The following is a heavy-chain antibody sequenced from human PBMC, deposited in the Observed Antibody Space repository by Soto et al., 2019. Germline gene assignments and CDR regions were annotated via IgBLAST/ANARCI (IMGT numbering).Heavy chain of an antibody. CDR2: INAGNGNT. CDR1: GYTFTSYA. J-gene: IGHJ4*02. CDR3: ARVAVAGTVNLDY. D-gene: IGHD6-19*01. Sequence: ASVKVSCKASGYTFTSYAMHWVRQAPGQRLEWMGWINAGNGNTKYSQKFQGRVTITRDTSASTAYMELSSLRSEDTAVYYCARVAVAGTVNLDYWGQGTLVTVSS. V-gene: IGHV1-3*01.